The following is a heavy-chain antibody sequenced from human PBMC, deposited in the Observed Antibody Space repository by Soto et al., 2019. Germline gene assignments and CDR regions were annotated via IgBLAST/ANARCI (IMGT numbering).Heavy chain of an antibody. D-gene: IGHD1-26*01. CDR1: GFTFSGSA. J-gene: IGHJ6*02. V-gene: IGHV3-73*01. CDR2: IRSKANSYAT. Sequence: GGSLRLSCAASGFTFSGSAMHWVRQASGKGLEWVGRIRSKANSYATAYAASVKGRFTISRDDSKNTAYLQMNSLKTEDTAVYYCTRHIEIVGATTPLYYYYGMDVWGQGTTVTVSS. CDR3: TRHIEIVGATTPLYYYYGMDV.